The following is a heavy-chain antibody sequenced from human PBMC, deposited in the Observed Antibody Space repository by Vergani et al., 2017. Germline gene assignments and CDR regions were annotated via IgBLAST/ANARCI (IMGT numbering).Heavy chain of an antibody. Sequence: QGQLAQSGAEVKKPGSSVKVSCKASGGTFSSNSISWVRQAPGQGLEWMGIINPSGGSTSYAQKFQGRVTMTRDTSTSTVYMELSSLRSEDTAVYYCTRGWYYDSIAYWAYWGQGTLVNVSS. CDR3: TRGWYYDSIAYWAY. J-gene: IGHJ4*02. V-gene: IGHV1-46*03. CDR1: GGTFSSNS. CDR2: INPSGGST. D-gene: IGHD3-22*01.